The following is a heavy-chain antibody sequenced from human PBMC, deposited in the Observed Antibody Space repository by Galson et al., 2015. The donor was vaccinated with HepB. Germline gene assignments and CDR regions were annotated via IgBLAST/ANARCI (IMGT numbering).Heavy chain of an antibody. J-gene: IGHJ3*02. CDR3: ARGPEYSSSSAFDI. V-gene: IGHV3-13*01. D-gene: IGHD6-6*01. CDR1: GFTFSSYD. CDR2: IGTAGDT. Sequence: SLRLSCAASGFTFSSYDMHWVRQAPGKGLEWVSAIGTAGDTYYPGSVKGRFTISRENAKNSLYLQINSLRAGDTAVYYCARGPEYSSSSAFDIWGQGTMVTVSS.